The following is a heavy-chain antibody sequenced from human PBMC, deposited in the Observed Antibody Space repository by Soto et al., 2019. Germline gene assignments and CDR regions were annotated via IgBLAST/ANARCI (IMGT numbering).Heavy chain of an antibody. CDR1: GFTFSSYA. CDR3: AKIYRDGDAEY. D-gene: IGHD4-17*01. Sequence: EVQVLESGGGLVQPGGSLRLSCAASGFTFSSYAMSWVRQAPGKGLEWVSGISGSGGNTYYADSVKGRFTISRDNSKNTLYQQMNSLRGEDTAVYYCAKIYRDGDAEYWGQGTLVTVSS. V-gene: IGHV3-23*01. J-gene: IGHJ4*02. CDR2: ISGSGGNT.